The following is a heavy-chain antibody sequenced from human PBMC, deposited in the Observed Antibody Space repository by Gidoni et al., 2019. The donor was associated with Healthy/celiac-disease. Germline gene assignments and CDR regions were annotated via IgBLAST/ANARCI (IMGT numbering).Heavy chain of an antibody. CDR2: ISSSSSYI. J-gene: IGHJ5*02. CDR1: GFTFSSYS. D-gene: IGHD1-26*01. Sequence: EVQLVESGGGLVKPGGSLRLSCAASGFTFSSYSMNWVRQAPGKGLEWVSSISSSSSYIYYADSVKGRFTISRDNAKNSLYLQMNSLRAEDTAVYYRARGSWEAGPDPWGQGTLVLVS. CDR3: ARGSWEAGPDP. V-gene: IGHV3-21*01.